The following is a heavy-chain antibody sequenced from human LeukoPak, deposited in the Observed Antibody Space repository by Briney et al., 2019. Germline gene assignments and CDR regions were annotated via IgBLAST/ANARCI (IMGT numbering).Heavy chain of an antibody. V-gene: IGHV4-38-2*02. CDR2: IYHSGST. D-gene: IGHD3-10*01. Sequence: SETLSLTCTVSGGSISSYYWGWIRQPPGKGLEWIGSIYHSGSTYYNPSLKSRVTISVDTSKNQFSLKLSSVTAAGTAVYYCARVPSLGHYGSGNQFDYWGQGTLVTVSS. CDR1: GGSISSYY. J-gene: IGHJ4*02. CDR3: ARVPSLGHYGSGNQFDY.